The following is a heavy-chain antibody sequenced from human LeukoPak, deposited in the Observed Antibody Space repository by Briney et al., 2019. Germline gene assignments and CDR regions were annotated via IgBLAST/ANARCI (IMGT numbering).Heavy chain of an antibody. D-gene: IGHD2-2*03. CDR3: ARADGYCTSTTCSYYFYTGVDV. J-gene: IGHJ6*02. V-gene: IGHV3-21*05. Sequence: GGSLRLSCAASGFTFSSYSMNWVHQAPGKGLEWVSYIDISSGYTNSADSVKGRFTISRDNAKNSLYLQMNSLRAEDTAVYYCARADGYCTSTTCSYYFYTGVDVWGQGTTVTVSS. CDR1: GFTFSSYS. CDR2: IDISSGYT.